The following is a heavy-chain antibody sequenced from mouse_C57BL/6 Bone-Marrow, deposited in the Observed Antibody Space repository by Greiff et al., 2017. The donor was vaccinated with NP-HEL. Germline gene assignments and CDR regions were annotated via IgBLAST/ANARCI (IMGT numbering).Heavy chain of an antibody. Sequence: VQLQQSGAELVKPGASVSLSCNASGYTFTSYWMHWVQQMPGQGLEWIGRIHPTGSDTYSTQEYTGKTKLTVDKSSSTAYKQVSSLTSRDSAVYYCAAFDDWGQGTTLTVSS. J-gene: IGHJ2*01. V-gene: IGHV1-74*01. CDR1: GYTFTSYW. CDR3: AAFDD. CDR2: IHPTGSDT.